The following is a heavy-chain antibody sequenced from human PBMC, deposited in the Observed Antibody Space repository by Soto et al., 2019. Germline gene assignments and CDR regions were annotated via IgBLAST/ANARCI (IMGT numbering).Heavy chain of an antibody. D-gene: IGHD5-18*01. CDR2: ISPYNGDT. CDR3: VRDASSGYRGWWDP. CDR1: GYTFTSYG. J-gene: IGHJ5*02. V-gene: IGHV1-18*01. Sequence: QVQLVQSGAEVKKPGASVKVSCKASGYTFTSYGISWVRQAPGQGLEWMGLISPYNGDTIYAQKFHGRVIVTTDTATSTAYMELMSLRSDDTAVYYCVRDASSGYRGWWDPWGQGTLVTVSS.